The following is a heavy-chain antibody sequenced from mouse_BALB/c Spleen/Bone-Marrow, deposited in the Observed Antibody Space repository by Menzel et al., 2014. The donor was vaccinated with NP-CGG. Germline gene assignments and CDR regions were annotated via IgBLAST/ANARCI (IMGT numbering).Heavy chain of an antibody. D-gene: IGHD1-1*02. CDR3: ARDGNYAMDY. CDR2: IYYSGTI. J-gene: IGHJ4*01. V-gene: IGHV3-5*02. CDR1: GISITTGNYR. Sequence: EVHLVESGPGLVKPSQTVSLTCTATGISITTGNYRWSWIRQFPGNKLEWIGYIYYSGTITYNPSLTSRTTITRDTSKNQFFLEMNSLTAEDTATYYCARDGNYAMDYWGQGTSVTASS.